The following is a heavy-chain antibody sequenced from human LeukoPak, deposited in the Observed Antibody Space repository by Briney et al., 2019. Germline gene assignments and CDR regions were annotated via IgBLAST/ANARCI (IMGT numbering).Heavy chain of an antibody. Sequence: PSETLSLTCAVSGASISSDGYYWSWIRQHPGKGLEWLGYIYYSGSAYYNPSLKSRVTISVDTSKSQFSLKLTSVTAADTAVYYCARDLRGYGAFDIWGQGTMVTVSS. J-gene: IGHJ3*02. CDR1: GASISSDGYY. V-gene: IGHV4-31*11. CDR2: IYYSGSA. CDR3: ARDLRGYGAFDI. D-gene: IGHD5-12*01.